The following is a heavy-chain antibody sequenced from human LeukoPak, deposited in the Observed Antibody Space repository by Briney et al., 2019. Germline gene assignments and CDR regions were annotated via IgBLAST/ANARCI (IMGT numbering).Heavy chain of an antibody. V-gene: IGHV3-48*01. CDR3: TRDHHRRHYDSQARNTFDI. Sequence: GGSLRLSCAASGFTFSSYSMNWVRQAPGKGLEWVSYISSSSSTIYYADSVRGRFTISRDNAKNSLYLQINSLRAEDTAVYYCTRDHHRRHYDSQARNTFDIWGQGAMVTVSS. D-gene: IGHD3-22*01. CDR1: GFTFSSYS. J-gene: IGHJ3*02. CDR2: ISSSSSTI.